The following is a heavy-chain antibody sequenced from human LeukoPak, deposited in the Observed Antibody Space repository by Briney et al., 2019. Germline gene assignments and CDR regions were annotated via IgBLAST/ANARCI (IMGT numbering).Heavy chain of an antibody. Sequence: GGSLRLSCAASGFTFSSYAVSWVRQAPGKGLEWVSAISGSGGSTYYADSVKGRFTISRDNSKNTLYLQMNSLRAEDTAVYYCAKGPTKGYCSSTSCYIVDWFDPWGQGTLVTVSS. CDR2: ISGSGGST. CDR1: GFTFSSYA. J-gene: IGHJ5*02. CDR3: AKGPTKGYCSSTSCYIVDWFDP. D-gene: IGHD2-2*02. V-gene: IGHV3-23*01.